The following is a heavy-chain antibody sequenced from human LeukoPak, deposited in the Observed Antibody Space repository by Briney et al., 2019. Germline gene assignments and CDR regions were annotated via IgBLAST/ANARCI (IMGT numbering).Heavy chain of an antibody. CDR2: IYYSGST. J-gene: IGHJ6*02. D-gene: IGHD6-13*01. V-gene: IGHV4-59*01. CDR3: ARAVAAAGTPKVRYYYYGMDV. Sequence: SETLSLTCTVSGGSISSYYWSWIRQPPGKGLEWIGYIYYSGSTNYNPSLKSRVTISVDTSKNQFSLKLSSVTAADTAVYYCARAVAAAGTPKVRYYYYGMDVWGQGTTVTVSS. CDR1: GGSISSYY.